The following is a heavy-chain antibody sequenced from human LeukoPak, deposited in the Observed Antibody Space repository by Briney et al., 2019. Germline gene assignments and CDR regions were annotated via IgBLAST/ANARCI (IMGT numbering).Heavy chain of an antibody. CDR2: ISSSGSTI. Sequence: PGGSLRLSCAASGFTFSSYSMNWVRQAPGKGLEWVSYISSSGSTISYADSVKGRFTISRDNAKNSLYLQMNSLRAEDTATYYCTRDFGSGVVVTAIVDWGQGTLVTVSS. J-gene: IGHJ4*02. D-gene: IGHD2-21*02. V-gene: IGHV3-48*04. CDR3: TRDFGSGVVVTAIVD. CDR1: GFTFSSYS.